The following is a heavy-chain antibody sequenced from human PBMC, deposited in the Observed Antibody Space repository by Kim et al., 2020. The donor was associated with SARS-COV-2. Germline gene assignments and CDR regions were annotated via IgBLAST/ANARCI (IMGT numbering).Heavy chain of an antibody. J-gene: IGHJ4*02. V-gene: IGHV5-51*01. CDR3: AKGSGSRGKFDY. Sequence: YSPPFQGQVTISADKSISTAYLQWRSLKASDTAMYYCAKGSGSRGKFDYWGQGTLVTVSS. D-gene: IGHD6-19*01.